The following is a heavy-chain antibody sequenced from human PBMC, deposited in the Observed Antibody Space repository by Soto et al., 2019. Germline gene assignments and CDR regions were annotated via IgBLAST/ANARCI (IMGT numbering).Heavy chain of an antibody. CDR1: GYTFISYY. V-gene: IGHV1-46*01. J-gene: IGHJ5*02. Sequence: GASVKVSCKASGYTFISYYMHWVRQAPGQGLELMGIINPSGGSTSYAQKFQGRATMTRDTSTSTVYMELSSLRSEDTAVYYCARAGLMYQLLSWFDPWGQGTLVTVYS. D-gene: IGHD2-2*01. CDR3: ARAGLMYQLLSWFDP. CDR2: INPSGGST.